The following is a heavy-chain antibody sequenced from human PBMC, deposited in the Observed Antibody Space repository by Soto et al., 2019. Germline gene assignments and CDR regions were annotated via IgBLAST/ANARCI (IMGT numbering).Heavy chain of an antibody. D-gene: IGHD4-4*01. CDR2: VYHSGFT. CDR1: GGSITNYY. Sequence: QVQLQESGPGLVKPSETLSLTCSVSGGSITNYYWSWFRQPPGKGLEWIGYVYHSGFTNYNPSLKSRLTISLDTSKNQFSLSLRSVTPADTAVYYCATTAGDGYSSFWGQGTLVTVSS. J-gene: IGHJ1*01. CDR3: ATTAGDGYSSF. V-gene: IGHV4-59*01.